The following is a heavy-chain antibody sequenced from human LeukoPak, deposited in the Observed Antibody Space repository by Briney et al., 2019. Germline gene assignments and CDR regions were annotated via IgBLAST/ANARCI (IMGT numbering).Heavy chain of an antibody. CDR3: ARASYRGVIVPLDY. Sequence: PGGSLRLSCAASGFTFSSYGMHWVRQAPGKGLEWVAVISYDGSNKYYADSVKGRFTISRDNSKNTLYLQMNSLRAEDTAVYYCARASYRGVIVPLDYWGQGTLVTVPS. CDR2: ISYDGSNK. V-gene: IGHV3-30*03. D-gene: IGHD3-16*02. CDR1: GFTFSSYG. J-gene: IGHJ4*02.